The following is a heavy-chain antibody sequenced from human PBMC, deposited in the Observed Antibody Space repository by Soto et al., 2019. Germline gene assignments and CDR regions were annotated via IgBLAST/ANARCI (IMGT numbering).Heavy chain of an antibody. CDR3: ARLHCSSTSCYSYYYYYVDV. J-gene: IGHJ6*03. V-gene: IGHV4-39*01. Sequence: SETLSLTCTVSGDSIGSDTYYWGWIRQPPGKGLEWIASVHYSGSTYYNPSLKSRVTISADTSKDQFSLKLTSVTAADTAVYYCARLHCSSTSCYSYYYYYVDVWGKGTTVTVSS. D-gene: IGHD2-2*01. CDR2: VHYSGST. CDR1: GDSIGSDTYY.